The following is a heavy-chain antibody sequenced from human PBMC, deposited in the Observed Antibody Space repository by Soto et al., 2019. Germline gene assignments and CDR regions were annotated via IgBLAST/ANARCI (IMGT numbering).Heavy chain of an antibody. D-gene: IGHD2-15*01. CDR3: ARGRRYCSGGSCAHFDY. Sequence: SETLSLTCTVSGGSISSYYWSWIRQPPGKGLEWIGYIYYSGSTNYNPSLKSRVTISVDTSKNQFSLKLSSVTAADTAVYYCARGRRYCSGGSCAHFDYWGQGTLVTVSS. CDR1: GGSISSYY. J-gene: IGHJ4*02. V-gene: IGHV4-59*08. CDR2: IYYSGST.